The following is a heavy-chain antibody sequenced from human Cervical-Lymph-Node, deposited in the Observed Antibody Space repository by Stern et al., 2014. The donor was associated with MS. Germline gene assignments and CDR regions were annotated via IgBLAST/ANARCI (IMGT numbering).Heavy chain of an antibody. D-gene: IGHD6-6*01. CDR3: ARALGEYSSSYWFDP. CDR2: IYYSGST. V-gene: IGHV4-31*03. Sequence: VQLVESGPGLVKPSQTLSLTCTVSGGSISSGGYYWRWIRQHPGKGLEWIGYIYYSGSTYYNPSLKSRVTISVDTSKNQFSLKLSSVTAADTAVYYCARALGEYSSSYWFDPWGQGTLVTVSS. J-gene: IGHJ5*02. CDR1: GGSISSGGYY.